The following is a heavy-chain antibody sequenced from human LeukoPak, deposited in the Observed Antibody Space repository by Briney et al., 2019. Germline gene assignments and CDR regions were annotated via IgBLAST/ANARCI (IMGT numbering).Heavy chain of an antibody. CDR1: GGSIRSSSYY. CDR2: IYTSGST. CDR3: ARAPYYYDSSLSTFDI. D-gene: IGHD3-22*01. J-gene: IGHJ3*02. Sequence: SETLSLTCTVSGGSIRSSSYYWGWIRQPPGKGLEWIGRIYTSGSTNYNPSLKSRVTMSVDTSKNQFSLKLSSVTAADTAVYYCARAPYYYDSSLSTFDIWGQGTMVTVSS. V-gene: IGHV4-39*07.